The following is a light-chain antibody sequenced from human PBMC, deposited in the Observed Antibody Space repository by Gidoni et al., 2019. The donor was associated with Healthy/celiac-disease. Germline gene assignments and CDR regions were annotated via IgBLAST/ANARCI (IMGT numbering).Light chain of an antibody. CDR2: GAS. CDR3: QQYNNWPPCS. Sequence: ERVMTQSPATLSVSPGERATLSCRASQRVSSHLAWYQQKPGQAPRLLIYGASTRATGIPARFSGSGSGTEFPLTISSLQSEYFAVYYCQQYNNWPPCSFXXXTKLEIK. J-gene: IGKJ2*04. V-gene: IGKV3-15*01. CDR1: QRVSSH.